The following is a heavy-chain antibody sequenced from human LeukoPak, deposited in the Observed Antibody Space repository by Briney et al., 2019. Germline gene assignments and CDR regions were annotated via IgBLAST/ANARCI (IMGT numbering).Heavy chain of an antibody. CDR1: GFTFSSYE. J-gene: IGHJ4*02. Sequence: PGGSLRLSCAASGFTFSSYEMNWVRHAPGKWLEWVSYISSSGSTIYYADSVKGPFTIYRDNATNSLYLQMNSLRGEDTAVYYCARVGPARVVVPAAIDYWGQGTLVTVSS. D-gene: IGHD2-2*01. V-gene: IGHV3-48*03. CDR2: ISSSGSTI. CDR3: ARVGPARVVVPAAIDY.